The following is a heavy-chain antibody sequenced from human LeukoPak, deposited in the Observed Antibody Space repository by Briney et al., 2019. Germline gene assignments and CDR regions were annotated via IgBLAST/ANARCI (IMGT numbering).Heavy chain of an antibody. CDR1: GFTFSSYA. Sequence: GGSLRLSCAASGFTFSSYAMSWVRQAPGKGLEWVSAISGSGGSTNYADSVKGRFTISRDNSKNTLYLQMNSLRAEDTAVYYCAKDYYDSSGPWKFGYYYYGMDVWGQGTTVTVSS. CDR2: ISGSGGST. CDR3: AKDYYDSSGPWKFGYYYYGMDV. J-gene: IGHJ6*02. V-gene: IGHV3-23*01. D-gene: IGHD3-22*01.